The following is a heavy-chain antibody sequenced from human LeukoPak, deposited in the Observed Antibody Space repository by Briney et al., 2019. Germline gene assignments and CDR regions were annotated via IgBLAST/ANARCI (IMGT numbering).Heavy chain of an antibody. Sequence: SETLSLTCTVSGYSISSGYYWGWIRQPPGKGLEWIGSIYHSGSTYYNPSLKSRVTISVDTSKNQFSLKVSSVTAADTGVYYRPRALDYYDSSGYYSYYYYMDVWGKGTTVTV. V-gene: IGHV4-38-2*02. J-gene: IGHJ6*03. D-gene: IGHD3-22*01. CDR1: GYSISSGYY. CDR3: PRALDYYDSSGYYSYYYYMDV. CDR2: IYHSGST.